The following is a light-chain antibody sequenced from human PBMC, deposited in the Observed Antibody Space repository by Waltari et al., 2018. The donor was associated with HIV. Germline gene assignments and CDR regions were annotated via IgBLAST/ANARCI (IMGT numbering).Light chain of an antibody. J-gene: IGKJ2*01. CDR1: QSVFYRSNSKNY. V-gene: IGKV4-1*01. Sequence: DIVMTQTPDSLAVSLGGRATINCKSGQSVFYRSNSKNYLAWYQQKPGQPPNLLIYWASTRESGVPDRFSGSGSGTDFTLTISSVRAEDVATYYCHQYYYTPYTFGQGTKLEIK. CDR2: WAS. CDR3: HQYYYTPYT.